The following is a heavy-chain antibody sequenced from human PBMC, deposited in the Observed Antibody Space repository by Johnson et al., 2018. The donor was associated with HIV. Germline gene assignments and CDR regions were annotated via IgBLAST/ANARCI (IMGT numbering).Heavy chain of an antibody. CDR3: AKGKVVVAAHDAFDI. V-gene: IGHV3-30-3*01. D-gene: IGHD2-15*01. CDR2: ISNDGSIK. J-gene: IGHJ3*02. CDR1: GFTLSNYA. Sequence: VQLVESGGGVVQTGRSLRLSCAVSGFTLSNYAMHWVRQAPGKGLEWVAFISNDGSIKFSADSVKGRFTISKDNSKNTLYLQMNSLRAEDTAVYYCAKGKVVVAAHDAFDIWGQGTMVTVSS.